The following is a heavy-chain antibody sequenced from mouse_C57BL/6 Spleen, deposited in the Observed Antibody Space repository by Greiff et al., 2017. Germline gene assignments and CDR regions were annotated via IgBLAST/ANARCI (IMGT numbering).Heavy chain of an antibody. CDR1: GYTFTSYW. D-gene: IGHD2-1*01. J-gene: IGHJ2*01. V-gene: IGHV1-64*01. Sequence: QVQLQQPGAELVKPGASVKLSCKASGYTFTSYWMHWVKQRPGQGLEWIGMIHPNSGSTNYNEKFKSKATLAVDKSSSTAYMQLSSLTSEDSAVYYCARDYGTLFDYWGQGTTLTVSS. CDR2: IHPNSGST. CDR3: ARDYGTLFDY.